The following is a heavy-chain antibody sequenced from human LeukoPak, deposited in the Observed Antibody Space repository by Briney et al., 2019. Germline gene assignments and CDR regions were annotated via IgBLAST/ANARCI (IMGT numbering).Heavy chain of an antibody. CDR2: IYYSGST. CDR3: ASSIAVAGTFDY. J-gene: IGHJ4*02. Sequence: SETLSLTCTVSGGSISSGDYYWSWIRQPPGKGLEWIGYIYYSGSTYYNPSLKSRVTISVDTSKNQFSLKLSSVTAADTAVYYCASSIAVAGTFDYWGQGTPVTVSS. V-gene: IGHV4-30-4*02. CDR1: GGSISSGDYY. D-gene: IGHD6-19*01.